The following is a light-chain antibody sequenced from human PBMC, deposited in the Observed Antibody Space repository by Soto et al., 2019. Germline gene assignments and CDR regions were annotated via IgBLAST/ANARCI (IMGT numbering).Light chain of an antibody. CDR2: YDS. J-gene: IGLJ1*01. CDR3: QVWDSSSEHYV. CDR1: NIGSKS. V-gene: IGLV3-21*04. Sequence: SYELTQPPSVSVAPGKTARITCGGNNIGSKSGHWYQQKPDQAPVLVIYYDSDRPSGIPERFSGSNSGNTATLTISRVEAGDEADYYCQVWDSSSEHYVFGTGTKLTVL.